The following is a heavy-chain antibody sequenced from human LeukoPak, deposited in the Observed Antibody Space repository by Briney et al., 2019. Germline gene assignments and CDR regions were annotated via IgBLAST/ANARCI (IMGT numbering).Heavy chain of an antibody. D-gene: IGHD3-3*01. CDR2: IYYSGST. CDR3: ARGGNDFWSGSPDAFDI. V-gene: IGHV4-59*01. J-gene: IGHJ3*02. CDR1: GGSISSYY. Sequence: SETLSLTCAVSGGSISSYYWSWLRQPPGKGLEWIGYIYYSGSTNYNPSLKSRVTISVDTSKNQFSLKLSSVTAADTAVYYCARGGNDFWSGSPDAFDIWGQGTMVTVSS.